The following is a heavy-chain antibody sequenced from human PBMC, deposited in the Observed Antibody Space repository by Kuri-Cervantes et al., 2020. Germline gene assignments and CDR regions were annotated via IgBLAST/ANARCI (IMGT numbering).Heavy chain of an antibody. V-gene: IGHV3-NL1*01. J-gene: IGHJ4*02. Sequence: GESLKISCAASGFTFSSYGMHWVRQAPGKGLEWVSIIYSGGDTYYADSVKGRFTISRDNSKNTLYLQVNSLRAEDTAVYYCALGGQSNGYVGDWGQGTLVTVSS. CDR2: IYSGGDT. CDR3: ALGGQSNGYVGD. D-gene: IGHD3-22*01. CDR1: GFTFSSYG.